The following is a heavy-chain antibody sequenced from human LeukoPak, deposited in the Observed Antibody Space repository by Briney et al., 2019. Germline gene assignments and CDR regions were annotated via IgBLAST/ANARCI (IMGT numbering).Heavy chain of an antibody. V-gene: IGHV3-21*04. CDR2: ISSSSSYI. D-gene: IGHD2-8*02. CDR3: ATYRQVLLPFEA. J-gene: IGHJ5*02. Sequence: GGSLRLSCAASGFTFSRHSMNWVRQAPGKGLEWVSSISSSSSYIYYTESVKGRFTISRDNSKNTLSLQMNSLRAEDTAIYYCATYRQVLLPFEAWGQGTLVTVSS. CDR1: GFTFSRHS.